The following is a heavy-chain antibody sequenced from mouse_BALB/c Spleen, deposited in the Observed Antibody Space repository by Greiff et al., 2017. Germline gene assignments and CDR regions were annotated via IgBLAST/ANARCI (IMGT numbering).Heavy chain of an antibody. V-gene: IGHV1S56*01. D-gene: IGHD2-4*01. Sequence: VQLQQSGPELVKPGASVRISCKASGYTFTSYYIHWVKQRPGQGLEWIGWIYPGNVNTKYNEKFKGKATLTADKSSSTAYMQLSSLTSEDSAVYFCARSPDYSFAYWGQGTLVTVSA. CDR1: GYTFTSYY. CDR2: IYPGNVNT. CDR3: ARSPDYSFAY. J-gene: IGHJ3*01.